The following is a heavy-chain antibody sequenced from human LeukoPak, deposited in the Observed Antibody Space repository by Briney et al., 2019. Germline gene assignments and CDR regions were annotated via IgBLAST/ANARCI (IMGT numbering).Heavy chain of an antibody. CDR2: IYNSGYT. CDR3: AKHYLGSHYNRGLDY. V-gene: IGHV4-39*01. Sequence: SETLSLTCTVSGGSISSSSYYWCWIRQPPGKGLEWIGSIYNSGYTYYNPSLESRVTISVDTSKNQFSLKLSSVTAADTAVYYCAKHYLGSHYNRGLDYWGQGTLVTVSS. J-gene: IGHJ4*02. D-gene: IGHD3-10*01. CDR1: GGSISSSSYY.